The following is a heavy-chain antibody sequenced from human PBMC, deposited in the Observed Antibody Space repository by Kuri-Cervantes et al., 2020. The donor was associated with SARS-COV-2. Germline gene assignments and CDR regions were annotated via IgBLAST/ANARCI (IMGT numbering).Heavy chain of an antibody. J-gene: IGHJ5*02. Sequence: ESLKISCTVSGGSISSYYWSWIRQPPGKGLEWIGEINHSGSTNYNPSLKSRVTISVDTSKSQFSLKLSSVTAADTAVYYCARESSSSWYWFDPWGQGTLVTVSS. V-gene: IGHV4-34*01. CDR1: GGSISSYY. CDR3: ARESSSSWYWFDP. CDR2: INHSGST. D-gene: IGHD6-13*01.